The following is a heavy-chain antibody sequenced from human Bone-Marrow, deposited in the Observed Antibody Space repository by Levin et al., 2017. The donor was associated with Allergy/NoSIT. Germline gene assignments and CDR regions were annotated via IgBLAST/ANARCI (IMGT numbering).Heavy chain of an antibody. J-gene: IGHJ6*02. Sequence: GESLKISCAASGFTFSSYSMNWVRQAPGKGLEWVSSISSSSSYIYYADSVKGRFTISRDNAKNSLYLQMNSLRAEDTAVYYCARDVGITIFGVVIPGDYYYYGMDVWGQGTTVTVSS. CDR3: ARDVGITIFGVVIPGDYYYYGMDV. CDR2: ISSSSSYI. D-gene: IGHD3-3*01. V-gene: IGHV3-21*01. CDR1: GFTFSSYS.